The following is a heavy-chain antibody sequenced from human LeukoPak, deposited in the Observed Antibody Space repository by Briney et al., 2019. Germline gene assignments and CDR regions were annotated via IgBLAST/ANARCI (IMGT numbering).Heavy chain of an antibody. CDR2: INHSGST. Sequence: PSETLSLTCAVYGGSFSGYYWSWIRQPPGKGLEWIGEINHSGSTNYNPSLKSRLTISVDTSKNQFSLKLSSVTAADTAVYYWARGGSPVGATNDYWGQGTLVTVSS. J-gene: IGHJ4*02. CDR3: ARGGSPVGATNDY. D-gene: IGHD1-26*01. CDR1: GGSFSGYY. V-gene: IGHV4-34*01.